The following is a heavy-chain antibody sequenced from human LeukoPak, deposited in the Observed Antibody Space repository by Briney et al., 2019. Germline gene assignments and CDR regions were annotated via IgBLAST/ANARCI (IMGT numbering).Heavy chain of an antibody. J-gene: IGHJ5*02. D-gene: IGHD1-14*01. CDR1: GYTFTSYG. V-gene: IGHV1-18*01. CDR2: ISPYNGNT. CDR3: ATHARSNWFDP. Sequence: ASVKVSCKASGYTFTSYGISWVRQAPGQGLEWMGWISPYNGNTNFAQKLQGRVTMTTDTSTSTAYMELRSLRSDDTAVYYCATHARSNWFDPWGQGTLVTVSS.